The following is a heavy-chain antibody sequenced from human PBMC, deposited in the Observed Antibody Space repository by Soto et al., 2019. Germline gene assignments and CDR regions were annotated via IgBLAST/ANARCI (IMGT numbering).Heavy chain of an antibody. CDR3: ARDPYYSTCYDSSGQDAFDI. D-gene: IGHD3-22*01. J-gene: IGHJ3*02. CDR1: GYTFTSYY. V-gene: IGHV1-46*01. Sequence: GASVKVSCEASGYTFTSYYMHWVRQAHRQRLEWMGIINPSGGSTSYAQKFQGRVTMTRDTSTSTVYMELSSLRSEDTAVYYCARDPYYSTCYDSSGQDAFDICGQGTMVTVSS. CDR2: INPSGGST.